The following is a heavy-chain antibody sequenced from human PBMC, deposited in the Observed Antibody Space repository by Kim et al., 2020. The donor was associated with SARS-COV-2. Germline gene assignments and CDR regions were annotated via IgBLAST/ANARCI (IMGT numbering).Heavy chain of an antibody. CDR3: ARGDQQLVKRGYSFEF. D-gene: IGHD6-13*01. J-gene: IGHJ4*02. Sequence: AQKFQGRVTITADESTNIAYMDLRSLRSADTAVYYCARGDQQLVKRGYSFEFWGQGTLVTVSS. V-gene: IGHV1-69*01.